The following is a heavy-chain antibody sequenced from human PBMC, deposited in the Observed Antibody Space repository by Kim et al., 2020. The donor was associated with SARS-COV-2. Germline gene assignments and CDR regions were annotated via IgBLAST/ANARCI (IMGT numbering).Heavy chain of an antibody. CDR3: ARGFDP. V-gene: IGHV4-59*01. J-gene: IGHJ5*02. CDR1: GGSISSYY. CDR2: IYYSWTT. Sequence: SETLSLTCTVSGGSISSYYWSWIRQPPGKGLEWIGYIYYSWTTNYNPSLKSRVTISVDTSKSQFSLNLSSVTTADTAVYYCARGFDPWGQVTLVTVSA.